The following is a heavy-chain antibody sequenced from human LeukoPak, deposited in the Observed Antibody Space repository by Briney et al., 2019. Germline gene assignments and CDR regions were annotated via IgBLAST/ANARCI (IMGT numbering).Heavy chain of an antibody. CDR2: IWYDGSNK. CDR1: GFTFSSYG. D-gene: IGHD6-19*01. CDR3: ARKVTGYSSGWYGIQGDWFDP. J-gene: IGHJ5*02. Sequence: PGRSLRLSCAASGFTFSSYGMHWVRQAPGKGLEWVAVIWYDGSNKYYADSVKGRFTISRDNSKNTLYLQMNSLRAEDTAVYYCARKVTGYSSGWYGIQGDWFDPWGREPWSPSPQ. V-gene: IGHV3-33*01.